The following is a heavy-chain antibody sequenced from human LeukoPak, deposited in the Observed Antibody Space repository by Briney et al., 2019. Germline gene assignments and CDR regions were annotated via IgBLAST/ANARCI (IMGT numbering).Heavy chain of an antibody. CDR1: GFTFSSYA. V-gene: IGHV3-30-3*01. CDR2: ISYDGSNK. Sequence: GRSLRLSCAASGFTFSSYAMHWVRQAPGKGLEWVAVISYDGSNKYYADSVKGRFTISRDNSKNTLYLQMNSLRAEDTAVYYCARTMESWKGAFDIWGQGTMVTVSS. CDR3: ARTMESWKGAFDI. D-gene: IGHD1-1*01. J-gene: IGHJ3*02.